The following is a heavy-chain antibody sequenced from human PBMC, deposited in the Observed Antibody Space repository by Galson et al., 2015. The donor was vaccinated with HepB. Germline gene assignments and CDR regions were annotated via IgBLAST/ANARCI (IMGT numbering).Heavy chain of an antibody. CDR2: IRSKVYGGTT. CDR1: GFTFSSYS. J-gene: IGHJ4*01. Sequence: LRLSCAASGFTFSSYSMSWVRQAPGKGLEWVSFIRSKVYGGTTEYAASVKGRFTMSRDDSKSIAYPQMNSLKTEDTAGYYCSSLMPDDVVAAATFDYWGHGVRVTVSS. CDR3: SSLMPDDVVAAATFDY. V-gene: IGHV3-49*04. D-gene: IGHD6-13*01.